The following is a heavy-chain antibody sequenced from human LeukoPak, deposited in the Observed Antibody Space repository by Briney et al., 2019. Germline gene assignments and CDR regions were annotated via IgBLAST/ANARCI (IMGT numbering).Heavy chain of an antibody. CDR3: VKDRSRWFGESLFDY. V-gene: IGHV3-9*01. J-gene: IGHJ4*02. CDR2: ITWNSGGI. CDR1: GFTFDDYA. Sequence: GRSLRLSCAASGFTFDDYAMHWVRQAAGKGLEWVSGITWNSGGIGYADSVKGRFTISRDNAKNSLYLQMNNLKPEDTALYYCVKDRSRWFGESLFDYWGQGTLVTVPS. D-gene: IGHD3-10*01.